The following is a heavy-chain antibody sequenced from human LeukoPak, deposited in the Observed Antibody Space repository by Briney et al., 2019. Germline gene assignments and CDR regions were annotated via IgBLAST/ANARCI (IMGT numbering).Heavy chain of an antibody. D-gene: IGHD3-22*01. V-gene: IGHV4-4*07. Sequence: SETLSLTCTVSGGSISSYYWSWIRQPAGKGLEWIGRIYTSRSTNYNPSLKSRVTMSVDTSKNQFSLKLSSVTAADTAVYYCARAGYYYDSHDYYYGMDVWGQGTTVTVSS. CDR1: GGSISSYY. J-gene: IGHJ6*02. CDR2: IYTSRST. CDR3: ARAGYYYDSHDYYYGMDV.